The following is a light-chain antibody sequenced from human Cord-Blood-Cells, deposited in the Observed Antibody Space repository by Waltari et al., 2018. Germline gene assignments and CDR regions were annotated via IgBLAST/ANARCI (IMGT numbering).Light chain of an antibody. Sequence: QSALTQPASVSGSPGQSITIPCPGTSSDVGGYNYVSWYQQHPGKAPKLMIYEVSNRPSGVSNRFSGSKSGNTASLTISGLQAEDEADYYCSSYTSSSTFYVFGTGTKVTVL. CDR1: SSDVGGYNY. J-gene: IGLJ1*01. CDR3: SSYTSSSTFYV. CDR2: EVS. V-gene: IGLV2-14*01.